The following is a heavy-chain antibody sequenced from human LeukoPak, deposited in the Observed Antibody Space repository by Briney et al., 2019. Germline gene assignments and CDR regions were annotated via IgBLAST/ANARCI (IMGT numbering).Heavy chain of an antibody. CDR3: AKDVDTVTTYWFDP. V-gene: IGHV3-23*01. J-gene: IGHJ5*02. Sequence: GGSLRLSCAASGFTFSSYAMSWVRQAPGKGLEWVSAISGSGGSTYYGDSVKGRFTISRDNPKNTLYLQMNSMRAEDTAVYYCAKDVDTVTTYWFDPWGQGTLVTVSS. D-gene: IGHD4-11*01. CDR2: ISGSGGST. CDR1: GFTFSSYA.